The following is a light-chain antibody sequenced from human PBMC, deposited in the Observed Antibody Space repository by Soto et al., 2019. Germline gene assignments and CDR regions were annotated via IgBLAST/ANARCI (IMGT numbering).Light chain of an antibody. CDR1: QSISSW. CDR3: LQHKSYPRT. J-gene: IGKJ1*01. CDR2: DAT. V-gene: IGKV1-5*01. Sequence: DIRMTQSPSTLSASVGDTVTIACRASQSISSWLAWYQQKPGKAPKVLIYDATSLHSGVPSRFSGSGSGTEFTLTISSLQPEDSATYYCLQHKSYPRTFGQGTKVEI.